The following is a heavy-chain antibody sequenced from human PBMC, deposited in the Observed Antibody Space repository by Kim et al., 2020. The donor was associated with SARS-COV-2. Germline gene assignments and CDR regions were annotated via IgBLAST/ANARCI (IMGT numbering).Heavy chain of an antibody. V-gene: IGHV4-34*01. CDR1: GGSFSGYY. J-gene: IGHJ6*02. CDR2: INHSGST. Sequence: SETLSLTCAVYGGSFSGYYWSWIRQSPGQGLEWIGEINHSGSTNYNPSLKSRVTISVDTSKNQFSLKLSSVTVADTAVYYCARGRSITIFGVVIIHYSRDVGGQGPTVTVSS. D-gene: IGHD3-3*01. CDR3: ARGRSITIFGVVIIHYSRDV.